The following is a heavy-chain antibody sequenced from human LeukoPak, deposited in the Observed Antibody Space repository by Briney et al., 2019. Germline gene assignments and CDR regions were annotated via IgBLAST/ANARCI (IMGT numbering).Heavy chain of an antibody. J-gene: IGHJ4*02. CDR2: ISYDGSNK. CDR3: ARVPTRSSGYYGNY. V-gene: IGHV3-30*04. Sequence: PGGSLRLSCAASGFTFSSYAMHWVRQAPGKGLEWVAVISYDGSNKYYADSVKGRFTISRDNSKNTLYLQMNSLRAEDTAVYYCARVPTRSSGYYGNYWGQGTLVTVSS. CDR1: GFTFSSYA. D-gene: IGHD3-22*01.